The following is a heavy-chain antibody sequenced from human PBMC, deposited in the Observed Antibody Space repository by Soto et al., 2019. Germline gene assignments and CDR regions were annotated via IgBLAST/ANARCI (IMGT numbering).Heavy chain of an antibody. V-gene: IGHV1-8*01. CDR2: MEPSTGRT. CDR1: GYSFTSLD. J-gene: IGHJ4*02. CDR3: AGESEDLTSNFDY. Sequence: RASVKVSCKASGYSFTSLDINWVRQTAGQGLEWMGWMEPSTGRTGYAQKFQGRVTMTRDTSINTAYMELATLTSDDSAVYYCAGESEDLTSNFDYWGQGTLVTVS.